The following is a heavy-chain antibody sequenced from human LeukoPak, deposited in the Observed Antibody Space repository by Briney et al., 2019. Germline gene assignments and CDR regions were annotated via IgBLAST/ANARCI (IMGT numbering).Heavy chain of an antibody. CDR1: GGSISSGGYY. CDR2: IYYSGST. V-gene: IGHV4-31*03. Sequence: SETLSLTCTVSGGSISSGGYYWSWIRQHPGKGLEWIGYIYYSGSTYYNPSLKSRVTISVDTSKNQFSLKLSSVTAADTAVYYCARVNTYDFWSGNYWPYYFDYWGKGTLVTVS. D-gene: IGHD3-3*01. J-gene: IGHJ4*02. CDR3: ARVNTYDFWSGNYWPYYFDY.